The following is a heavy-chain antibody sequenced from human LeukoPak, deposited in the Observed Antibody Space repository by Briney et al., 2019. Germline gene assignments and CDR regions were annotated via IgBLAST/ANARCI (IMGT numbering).Heavy chain of an antibody. D-gene: IGHD1-26*01. J-gene: IGHJ4*02. CDR2: INHSGST. V-gene: IGHV4-34*01. CDR1: GGSFSGYY. CDR3: ARRGLSGSYYFDY. Sequence: KPSETLSLTCAVYGGSFSGYYWSWIRQPPGKGLEWIGEINHSGSTNYNPSLKSRVTISVDTSKNQFSLKLSSVTAADTAVYYCARRGLSGSYYFDYWGQGALVTVSS.